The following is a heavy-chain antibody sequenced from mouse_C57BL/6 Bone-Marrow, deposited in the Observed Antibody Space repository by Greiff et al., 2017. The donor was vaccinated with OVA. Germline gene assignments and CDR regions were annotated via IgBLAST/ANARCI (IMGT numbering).Heavy chain of an antibody. CDR1: GYTFTSYG. CDR2: IYPRSGTT. D-gene: IGHD1-1*01. CDR3: AREGLDYYGSQAWFAY. V-gene: IGHV1-81*01. Sequence: LVESGAELARPGASVKLSCKASGYTFTSYGISWVKQRTGQGLEWIGEIYPRSGTTYYNEKFKGKATLTADKSSSTAYMELRSLTSEDCAVYFCAREGLDYYGSQAWFAYWGQGTLVTVSA. J-gene: IGHJ3*01.